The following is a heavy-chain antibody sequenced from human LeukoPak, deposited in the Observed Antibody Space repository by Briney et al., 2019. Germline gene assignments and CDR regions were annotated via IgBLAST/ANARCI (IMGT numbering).Heavy chain of an antibody. CDR1: RFTFSDHY. Sequence: PGGSLRLSCAASRFTFSDHYMDWVRQAPGKGLEWVARIRTRAKRYTTLYAPSVRDRFSISRDDSTNSVYLQLNSLKTEDTAVYFCARVGDYYDTRGFSSDAFDIWGLGTMVTVAS. J-gene: IGHJ3*02. V-gene: IGHV3-72*01. CDR3: ARVGDYYDTRGFSSDAFDI. CDR2: IRTRAKRYTT. D-gene: IGHD3-22*01.